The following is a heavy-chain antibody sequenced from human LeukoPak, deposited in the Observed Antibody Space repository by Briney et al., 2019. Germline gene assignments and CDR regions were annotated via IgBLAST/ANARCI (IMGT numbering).Heavy chain of an antibody. CDR3: ARGVIVVVPAVNDAFDI. D-gene: IGHD2-2*01. V-gene: IGHV3-21*01. Sequence: GGSLRLSCAASGFTFSSYSMNWVRQAPGKGLEWVSSISSGSSYIYYADSVKGRFTISRDNAKNSLYLQMNSLRAEDTAVYYCARGVIVVVPAVNDAFDIWGQGTMVTVSS. J-gene: IGHJ3*02. CDR2: ISSGSSYI. CDR1: GFTFSSYS.